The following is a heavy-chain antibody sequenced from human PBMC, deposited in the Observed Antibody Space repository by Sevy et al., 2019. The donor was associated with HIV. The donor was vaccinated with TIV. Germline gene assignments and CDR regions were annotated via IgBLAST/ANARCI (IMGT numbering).Heavy chain of an antibody. Sequence: SETLSLTCTVSGGSISSSSYYWGWIRQPPGKGLEWIGSIYYSGSTYYNPSLKSRVPISVATSKNQFSLQLSSVTAADSAVYSCARQGGYSYGLGVKPYFDYWGQGTLVTVSS. CDR2: IYYSGST. D-gene: IGHD5-18*01. V-gene: IGHV4-39*01. CDR1: GGSISSSSYY. J-gene: IGHJ4*02. CDR3: ARQGGYSYGLGVKPYFDY.